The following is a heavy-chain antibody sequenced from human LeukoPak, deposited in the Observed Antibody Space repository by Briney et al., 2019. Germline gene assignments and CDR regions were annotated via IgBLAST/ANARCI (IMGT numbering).Heavy chain of an antibody. Sequence: GESLKISCKGSGYSFTNYWISWVRQMPGKGLEWVGRIAPSDSYTNYSPSFQGHVTISADKSINTAYLQWSSLKASDTAMYYCARHLRAYSSSWYFDYWGQGTLVTVSS. J-gene: IGHJ4*02. D-gene: IGHD6-13*01. CDR1: GYSFTNYW. CDR2: IAPSDSYT. CDR3: ARHLRAYSSSWYFDY. V-gene: IGHV5-10-1*01.